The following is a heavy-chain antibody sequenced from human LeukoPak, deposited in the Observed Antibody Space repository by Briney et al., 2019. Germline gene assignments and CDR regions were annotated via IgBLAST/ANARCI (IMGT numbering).Heavy chain of an antibody. V-gene: IGHV3-21*04. CDR1: GFTFSDYN. CDR2: ISKSSNYM. D-gene: IGHD1-1*01. Sequence: GGSLRLSCAASGFTFSDYNMNWVRQAPGKGLEWVSSISKSSNYMYYADSVKGRFTISRDNAKNSLYLQMNTLRAEDTALYYCAKDQGTGTTRSDYYGMDVWGQGTTVIVSS. J-gene: IGHJ6*02. CDR3: AKDQGTGTTRSDYYGMDV.